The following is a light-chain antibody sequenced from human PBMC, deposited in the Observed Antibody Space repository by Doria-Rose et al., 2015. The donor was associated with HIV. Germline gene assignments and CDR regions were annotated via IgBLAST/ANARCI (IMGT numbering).Light chain of an antibody. CDR2: WAS. J-gene: IGKJ3*01. V-gene: IGKV4-1*01. CDR1: QSLLYTSKNY. Sequence: DIQMTQSPESLGMSLGERATLNRKSNQSLLYTSKNYLAWYQQKPGQPPRLLIYWASTRQSGVPARFSGSGSGTDFTLTISSLEAEDVAVYYCQQYYDTPSFGPGTTVDIK. CDR3: QQYYDTPS.